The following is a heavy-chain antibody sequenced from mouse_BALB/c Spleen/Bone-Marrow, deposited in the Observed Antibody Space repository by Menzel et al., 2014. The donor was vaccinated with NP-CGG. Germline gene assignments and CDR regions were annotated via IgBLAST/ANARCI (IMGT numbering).Heavy chain of an antibody. D-gene: IGHD2-4*01. CDR3: ARYDYGLDY. CDR2: IDPSDSET. CDR1: GYSFTNYW. V-gene: IGHV1S126*01. J-gene: IGHJ2*01. Sequence: QVQLQQSGPQLVRPGASVKISCKASGYSFTNYWMHWVKQRPGQGLEWMGMIDPSDSETRLNQKFKDKATLTVDKSSITAYMQLSSPTSEDSAVYYCARYDYGLDYWGQDTTLTVSS.